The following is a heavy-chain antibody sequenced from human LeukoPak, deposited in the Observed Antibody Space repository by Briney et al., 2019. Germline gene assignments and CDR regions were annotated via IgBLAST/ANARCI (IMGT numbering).Heavy chain of an antibody. CDR3: GTVFDH. Sequence: GGSLRLSCAASGFTFTNYWMLWVRQAPGKGLVWVSRIDTDGTGTSYADSVKGRFTISRDNAKNTVSLQMNSLKAEDTAVYYCGTVFDHWGPGILVTVSS. CDR1: GFTFTNYW. CDR2: IDTDGTGT. J-gene: IGHJ4*02. V-gene: IGHV3-74*01.